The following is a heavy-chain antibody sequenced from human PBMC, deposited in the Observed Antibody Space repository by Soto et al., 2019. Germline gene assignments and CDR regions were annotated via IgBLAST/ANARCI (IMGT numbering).Heavy chain of an antibody. V-gene: IGHV3-23*01. CDR3: AKGNNLEWFLSPIAY. D-gene: IGHD3-3*01. Sequence: EVQLLDSGGDLVQPGGSLRLSCAASGFTFSNYVMSWVRQAPGKGLEWVSAISGSGGSTYSADSVKGRFTISRDNSKNTLYLHMDILRAEDTAVYYCAKGNNLEWFLSPIAYWGQGTLVTVSS. J-gene: IGHJ4*02. CDR1: GFTFSNYV. CDR2: ISGSGGST.